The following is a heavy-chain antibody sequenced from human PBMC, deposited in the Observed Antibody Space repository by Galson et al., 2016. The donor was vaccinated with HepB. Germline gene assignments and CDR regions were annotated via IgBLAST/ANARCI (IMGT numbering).Heavy chain of an antibody. J-gene: IGHJ4*02. CDR2: IYWDDDE. Sequence: PALVKPTQTLTVTCTFSGFSLTTNGVGVGWIRQPPGKALEWLALIYWDDDERYSPSLKRRLAITEDTSKNQVVLTMTNMDPVDTATYYCTRIASRSRGGRGGSFDYWGQGTRVTVSS. D-gene: IGHD3-10*01. CDR1: GFSLTTNGVG. CDR3: TRIASRSRGGRGGSFDY. V-gene: IGHV2-5*02.